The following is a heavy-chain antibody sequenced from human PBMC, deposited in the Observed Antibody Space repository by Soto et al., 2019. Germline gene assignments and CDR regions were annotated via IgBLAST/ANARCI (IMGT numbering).Heavy chain of an antibody. J-gene: IGHJ4*02. Sequence: ESGGGVVQPGRSLRLSCAASGFTFSTYAMHWVRQAPGKGLEWVALVSYDGINKYYADSVKGRFTISRDNSKNTLYLQMNSLRADDTAVFYCARDPYSTGSVYFHYWGQGTLVTVSS. CDR3: ARDPYSTGSVYFHY. CDR2: VSYDGINK. V-gene: IGHV3-30-3*01. CDR1: GFTFSTYA. D-gene: IGHD1-1*01.